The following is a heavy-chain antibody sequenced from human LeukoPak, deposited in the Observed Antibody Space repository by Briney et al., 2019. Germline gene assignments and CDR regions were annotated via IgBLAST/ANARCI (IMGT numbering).Heavy chain of an antibody. CDR1: GYTFTSYG. Sequence: GASVKVSCKASGYTFTSYGISWVRQAPGQGLEWMGRINPNSGGTNYAQKFQGRVTMTRDTSISTAYMELSRLRSDDTAVYYCARVPSSGWYGGYFDYWGQGTLVTVSS. D-gene: IGHD6-19*01. V-gene: IGHV1-2*06. CDR2: INPNSGGT. J-gene: IGHJ4*02. CDR3: ARVPSSGWYGGYFDY.